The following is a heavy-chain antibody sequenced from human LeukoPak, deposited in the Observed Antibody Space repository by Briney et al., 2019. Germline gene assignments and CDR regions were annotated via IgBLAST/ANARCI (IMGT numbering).Heavy chain of an antibody. Sequence: GGSLRLSCAASGLTFSYYSMNWVRQAPGKGLEWVSSISSSSSYIYFADSVKGRFTISRDNAKNSLYLQMNSLRAEDTAVYYCAREVNYYYMDVWGKGTTVTISS. V-gene: IGHV3-21*04. J-gene: IGHJ6*03. CDR1: GLTFSYYS. CDR3: AREVNYYYMDV. CDR2: ISSSSSYI.